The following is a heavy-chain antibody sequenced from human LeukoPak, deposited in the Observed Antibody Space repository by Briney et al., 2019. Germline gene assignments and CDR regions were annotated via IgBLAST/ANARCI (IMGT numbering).Heavy chain of an antibody. CDR3: ARGRVAGRVDY. CDR2: IYYSGST. V-gene: IGHV4-31*03. CDR1: GGSISSGGYY. Sequence: SSQTLSLTCTVSGGSISSGGYYWSWIRQHPGKGLEWIGYIYYSGSTYYNPSLKSRVTISVDTSKNQFSLKLSSVTAADTAVYYCARGRVAGRVDYWGQGTLVTVSS. J-gene: IGHJ4*02. D-gene: IGHD1-26*01.